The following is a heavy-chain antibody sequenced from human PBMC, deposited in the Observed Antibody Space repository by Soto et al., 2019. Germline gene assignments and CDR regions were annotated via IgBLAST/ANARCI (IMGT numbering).Heavy chain of an antibody. D-gene: IGHD6-19*01. J-gene: IGHJ3*02. CDR1: GFTFSSYA. CDR2: LSGSGGST. V-gene: IGHV3-23*01. CDR3: ANFKHVRVAGSHMMDAFDI. Sequence: EVQLLESWGGLVQPGGSLRLSCAASGFTFSSYAMSWVRQAPGKGLEWVAALSGSGGSTYYADSVKGRFTISRDYSKSRLYMQSNSLRAEDKAVYYCANFKHVRVAGSHMMDAFDIWVQGTMVTVS.